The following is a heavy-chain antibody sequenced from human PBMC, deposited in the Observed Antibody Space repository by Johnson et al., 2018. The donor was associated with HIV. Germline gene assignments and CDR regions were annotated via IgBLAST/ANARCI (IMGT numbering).Heavy chain of an antibody. CDR3: AKSPQATIARESGPYGAFDI. Sequence: QVQLVESGGGVVQPGGSLRLSCVASGFTFSRFAMHWVRQVPDQGLEWVAVISYDGTNQYHADSVKGRFTISRDNSKNTLYLQMNSLRAEDTALYYCAKSPQATIARESGPYGAFDIWGQGTMVTVSS. CDR1: GFTFSRFA. CDR2: ISYDGTNQ. J-gene: IGHJ3*02. D-gene: IGHD3-10*01. V-gene: IGHV3-30*18.